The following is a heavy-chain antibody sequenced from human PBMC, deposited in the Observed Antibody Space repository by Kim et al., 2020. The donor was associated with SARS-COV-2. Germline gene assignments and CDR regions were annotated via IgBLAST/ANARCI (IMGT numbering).Heavy chain of an antibody. Sequence: GGSLRLSCVASGFTFWDYGMHWVRQAPGKGLEWVCLIRAGGNPTYCADSVKGRFTISRDNSKNTVFLQMNDLRVEDTAVYYCARNFYDYGDYWGQGTLVTVSS. CDR1: GFTFWDYG. D-gene: IGHD3-10*01. J-gene: IGHJ4*02. CDR3: ARNFYDYGDY. CDR2: IRAGGNPT. V-gene: IGHV3-33*01.